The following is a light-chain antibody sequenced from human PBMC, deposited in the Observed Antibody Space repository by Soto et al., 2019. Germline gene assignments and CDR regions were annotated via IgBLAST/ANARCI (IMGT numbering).Light chain of an antibody. CDR3: QQYYSFWT. Sequence: DIQMTQSPSTVSASLGDRVTIVCRASRSVDKWLAWYHQTSGKAPKLLISGATNLQTGVTSRIGGSGSGTDFTLTINNLQPEDVAHYYCQQYYSFWTFGQGTKVDIK. J-gene: IGKJ1*01. V-gene: IGKV1-5*02. CDR2: GAT. CDR1: RSVDKW.